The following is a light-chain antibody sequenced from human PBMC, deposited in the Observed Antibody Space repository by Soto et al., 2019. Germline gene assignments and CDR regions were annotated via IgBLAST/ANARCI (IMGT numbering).Light chain of an antibody. J-gene: IGLJ2*01. CDR3: SSYAGSNNYVV. CDR1: SGDVGGYNY. V-gene: IGLV2-8*01. CDR2: EVS. Sequence: QSALTQPPSASGSPGQSVTISCTGTSGDVGGYNYVSWYQQHPGKAPKLMIYEVSKRPSGVPDRFSGSKPGNTASLTVSGLQAEDEADYYCSSYAGSNNYVVIGGGTKLTVL.